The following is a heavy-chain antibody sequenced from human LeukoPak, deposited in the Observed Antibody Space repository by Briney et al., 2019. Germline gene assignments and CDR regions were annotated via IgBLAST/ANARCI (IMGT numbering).Heavy chain of an antibody. CDR3: VRGGPENDNWRYYVDF. Sequence: SETLSLTCTVSGDSFNSINKYYWSWIRQSPGKGLEWIGYISYSGSTNYNPSLKSRGTISVDTSKNQFSLNMTSVTAADTAVYYCVRGGPENDNWRYYVDFWGQGSLVTVSS. J-gene: IGHJ4*02. CDR2: ISYSGST. CDR1: GDSFNSINKYY. D-gene: IGHD1-1*01. V-gene: IGHV4-61*01.